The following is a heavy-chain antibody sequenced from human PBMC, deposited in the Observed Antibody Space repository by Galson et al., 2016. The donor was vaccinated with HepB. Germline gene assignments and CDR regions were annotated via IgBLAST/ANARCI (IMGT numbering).Heavy chain of an antibody. CDR2: VIPMFGTA. D-gene: IGHD1-26*01. CDR3: AVESGSGFDY. J-gene: IGHJ4*02. V-gene: IGHV1-69*13. Sequence: SVKVSCKASGGTFSSYAINWVRQAPGQGLEWMGGVIPMFGTANYAQKFQGRVTIIADESTSTAYMELSSLRSEDTAVYYCAVESGSGFDYWGQGTLVTVAS. CDR1: GGTFSSYA.